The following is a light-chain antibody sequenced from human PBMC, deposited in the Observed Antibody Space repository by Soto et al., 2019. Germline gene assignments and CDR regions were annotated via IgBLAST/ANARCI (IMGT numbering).Light chain of an antibody. CDR2: DAS. Sequence: EIVLTQSPATLSLSPGERATLACSASQSVSSYLAWYQQKPGQAPRVVIYDASNRATGIPPRFSGSGSGTDFTLTISSLEPEDFAVYYCQQRSSWPRTFGQGTKVEIK. V-gene: IGKV3-11*01. J-gene: IGKJ1*01. CDR1: QSVSSY. CDR3: QQRSSWPRT.